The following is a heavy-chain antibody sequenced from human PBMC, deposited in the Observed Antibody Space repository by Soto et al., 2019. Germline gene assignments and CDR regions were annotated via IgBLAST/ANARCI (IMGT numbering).Heavy chain of an antibody. D-gene: IGHD4-17*01. Sequence: GASVKVSCKASGYTFTSYGISWVRQAPGQGLEWMGWISAYNGNTNYAQKLQGRVTMTTDTSTTTAYMELSSLRSDDTAVYYCARTSVTDYGDYEYFDPWGQGTLVTVSS. CDR3: ARTSVTDYGDYEYFDP. CDR2: ISAYNGNT. CDR1: GYTFTSYG. V-gene: IGHV1-18*01. J-gene: IGHJ5*02.